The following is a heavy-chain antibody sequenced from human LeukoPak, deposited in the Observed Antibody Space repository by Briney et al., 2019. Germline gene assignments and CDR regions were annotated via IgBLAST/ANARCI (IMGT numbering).Heavy chain of an antibody. D-gene: IGHD4-17*01. CDR2: IKQDGSQ. Sequence: GGSLRLSCAAPGFTFSRHWMGWVRQAPGKGPEWVASIKQDGSQYCVDSVKGRFIISRDNAKNSLYLQMNSLRAEDTAVYSCARGPDYGDRLDFFDYWGQGTLVTVSS. CDR3: ARGPDYGDRLDFFDY. CDR1: GFTFSRHW. V-gene: IGHV3-7*01. J-gene: IGHJ4*02.